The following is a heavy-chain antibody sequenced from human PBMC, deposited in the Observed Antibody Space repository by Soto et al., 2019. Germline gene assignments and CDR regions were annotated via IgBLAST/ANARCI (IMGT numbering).Heavy chain of an antibody. D-gene: IGHD3-22*01. CDR3: AKSASYYYDSSGYYYDWFDP. J-gene: IGHJ5*02. CDR1: GFTFSDYY. CDR2: ISNSGSTK. V-gene: IGHV3-11*01. Sequence: RLSCAASGFTFSDYYMSWIRQAPGKGLEWVSYISNSGSTKFYADSVTGRFTISRDNSKNTLYLQMNSLRAEDTAVYYCAKSASYYYDSSGYYYDWFDPWGQGTLVTVSS.